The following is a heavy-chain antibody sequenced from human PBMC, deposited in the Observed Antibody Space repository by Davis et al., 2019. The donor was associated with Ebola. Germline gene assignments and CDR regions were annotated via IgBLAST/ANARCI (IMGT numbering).Heavy chain of an antibody. V-gene: IGHV1-3*01. Sequence: ASVKVSCKASEYIFSNYAMHWVRQAPGQGLEWMGRINGGNGHTIYSQKFQGRVTISRDTSANTEYMELRSLRSEDTAVYYCARDWGMIAAAGTLDYWGQGTLVTVSS. D-gene: IGHD6-13*01. CDR2: INGGNGHT. CDR3: ARDWGMIAAAGTLDY. CDR1: EYIFSNYA. J-gene: IGHJ4*02.